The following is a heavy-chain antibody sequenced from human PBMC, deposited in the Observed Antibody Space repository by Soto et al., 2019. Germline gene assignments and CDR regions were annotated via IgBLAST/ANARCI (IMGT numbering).Heavy chain of an antibody. CDR3: ARDKDRQQLGGNYYYILDV. D-gene: IGHD3-3*02. CDR2: IMPVFRRP. Sequence: QVQLVQSGAEVKKPGSSVKVSCKASGGTFRTSAISWVRQAPGQGLEWVGGIMPVFRRPKYAQNFQGRVTITADESTSTAYMELSSLRSDDMAVYYCARDKDRQQLGGNYYYILDVWGQGTAVTVSS. CDR1: GGTFRTSA. V-gene: IGHV1-69*12. J-gene: IGHJ6*02.